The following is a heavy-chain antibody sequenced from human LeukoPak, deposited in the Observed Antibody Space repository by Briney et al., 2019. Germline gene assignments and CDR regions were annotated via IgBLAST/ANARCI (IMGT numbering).Heavy chain of an antibody. CDR1: GFTFSSYA. CDR2: ISGSGGIT. V-gene: IGHV3-23*01. Sequence: GGSLRLSCAASGFTFSSYAMRWVRQAPGKGLEWVSAISGSGGITYYTDSVKGRFTISRDNSKNTLYLQMNSLRGEDTAVYYCAKDRREDLAVAGGIDYRGQGTLVTVSS. J-gene: IGHJ4*02. D-gene: IGHD6-19*01. CDR3: AKDRREDLAVAGGIDY.